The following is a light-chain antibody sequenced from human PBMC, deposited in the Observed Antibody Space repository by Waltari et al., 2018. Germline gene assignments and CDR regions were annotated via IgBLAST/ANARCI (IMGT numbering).Light chain of an antibody. J-gene: IGKJ2*01. V-gene: IGKV1-6*01. CDR2: GAS. CDR1: QGIRSD. Sequence: AIQMTQSPSSLSASVGDRVTITCRASQGIRSDLGWYQQKPGKAPTFLIYGASTLQSGVPSRFSGSGSGTEFTLTISSLQPEDFATYYCLQDYTYPRTFGQGTKLEIK. CDR3: LQDYTYPRT.